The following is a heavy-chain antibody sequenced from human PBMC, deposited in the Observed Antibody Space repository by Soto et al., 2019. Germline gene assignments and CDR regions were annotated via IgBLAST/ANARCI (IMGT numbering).Heavy chain of an antibody. CDR2: IKQDGSEK. V-gene: IGHV3-7*01. Sequence: PGGSLRLSCAASGFTFSSYWMSWVRQAPGKGLEWVANIKQDGSEKYYVDSVKGRFTISRDNAKNSLYLQMNSLRSDDTAVYYCARAPRRDLWPLGYWGQGTLVTVSS. J-gene: IGHJ4*02. CDR1: GFTFSSYW. D-gene: IGHD3-3*01. CDR3: ARAPRRDLWPLGY.